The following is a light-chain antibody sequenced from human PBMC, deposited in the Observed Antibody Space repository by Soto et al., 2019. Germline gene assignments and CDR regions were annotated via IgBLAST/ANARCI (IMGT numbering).Light chain of an antibody. Sequence: IVMTQSPATLSVSPGEGATLSCRASQTVGSSLDWYQQKPGQAPRLLIYGAFTRVTGVPARFSGSGSGTEFTLTISSLQSEDFAVYYCQEYINWPVYTFGQGTKLEIK. CDR2: GAF. CDR1: QTVGSS. J-gene: IGKJ2*01. CDR3: QEYINWPVYT. V-gene: IGKV3-15*01.